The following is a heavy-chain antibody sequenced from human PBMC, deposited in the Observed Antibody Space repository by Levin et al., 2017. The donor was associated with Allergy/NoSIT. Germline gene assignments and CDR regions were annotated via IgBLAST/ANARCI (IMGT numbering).Heavy chain of an antibody. CDR2: IYYSGSA. CDR3: VREEMVHEIQYYYGIDV. J-gene: IGHJ6*02. Sequence: SETLSLTCTVSGGSISSSSYYWGWIRQPPGKGLEWIGNIYYSGSAYYNPSLKSRVTISVDTSKNQFSLKQTSVTAADTAVYYCVREEMVHEIQYYYGIDVWGQGTTVSVSS. V-gene: IGHV4-39*07. CDR1: GGSISSSSYY. D-gene: IGHD2-8*01.